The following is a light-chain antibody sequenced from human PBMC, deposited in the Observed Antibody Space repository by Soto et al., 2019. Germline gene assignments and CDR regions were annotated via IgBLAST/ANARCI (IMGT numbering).Light chain of an antibody. Sequence: EIVMTQSPATLSVSPGERATLSCRASQSVRNNLAWYQQKLGQAPRPLIYGASTRATGIPARFSGSGSGTEFTLTISSLQSEDFAIFYCQQYNDWPRTFGQGTKL. V-gene: IGKV3-15*01. CDR1: QSVRNN. CDR2: GAS. J-gene: IGKJ2*01. CDR3: QQYNDWPRT.